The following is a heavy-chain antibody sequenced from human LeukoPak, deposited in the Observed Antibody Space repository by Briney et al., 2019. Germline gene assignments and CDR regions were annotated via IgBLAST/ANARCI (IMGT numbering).Heavy chain of an antibody. CDR2: IYVSGTT. J-gene: IGHJ3*01. D-gene: IGHD4-11*01. CDR1: GSTVRDGY. V-gene: IGHV3-53*01. Sequence: GGCLRLSCAASGSTVRDGYMSWVRQAPGKRLEWLAFIYVSGTTFYAASVKGRFTISRDNSKNTLYLQMSSLRAEDTAIYYCANEYSKGDVWGQGTTVTVSS. CDR3: ANEYSKGDV.